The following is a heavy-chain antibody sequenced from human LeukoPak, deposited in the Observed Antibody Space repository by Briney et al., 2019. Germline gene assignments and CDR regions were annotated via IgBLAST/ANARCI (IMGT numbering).Heavy chain of an antibody. D-gene: IGHD3-10*01. CDR2: ISKSSSYI. V-gene: IGHV3-21*01. CDR3: ARNYYGSGSYWTFDI. CDR1: GFTLSSHS. Sequence: GGSLRLSCAASGFTLSSHSMNWVRQAPGKGLEWVSSISKSSSYIYYADSVKGRFTISRDNAKNSLYLQMNSLRAEDTAVYYCARNYYGSGSYWTFDIWGQGTMVTVSS. J-gene: IGHJ3*02.